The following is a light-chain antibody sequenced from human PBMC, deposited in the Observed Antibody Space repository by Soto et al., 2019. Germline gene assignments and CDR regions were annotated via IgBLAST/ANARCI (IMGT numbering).Light chain of an antibody. CDR2: WAS. CDR3: QQYYITPPT. CDR1: QSVLTTDSNNKNY. J-gene: IGKJ4*01. V-gene: IGKV4-1*01. Sequence: DIVMTQSPDSLAVSLGERATITCRSSQSVLTTDSNNKNYLAWYQHKSGQPPRLLIYWASTRESGVPDRFSGSGSGTEFTLTISSLQAEDVAVYYCQQYYITPPTFGGGTKVDIK.